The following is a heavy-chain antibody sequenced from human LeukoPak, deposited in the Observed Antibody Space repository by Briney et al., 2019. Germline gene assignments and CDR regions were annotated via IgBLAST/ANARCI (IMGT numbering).Heavy chain of an antibody. D-gene: IGHD1-26*01. CDR3: ARRLVGATTIRDY. J-gene: IGHJ4*02. V-gene: IGHV4-39*01. CDR1: GGSISSSSYY. Sequence: PSETLSLTCTVSGGSISSSSYYWGWIRQPPGKGLEWIGSIYYSGSTYYNPSLKSRVTISVDTSKNQFSLKLSSVTAADTAVYYCARRLVGATTIRDYWGQGTLVTVSP. CDR2: IYYSGST.